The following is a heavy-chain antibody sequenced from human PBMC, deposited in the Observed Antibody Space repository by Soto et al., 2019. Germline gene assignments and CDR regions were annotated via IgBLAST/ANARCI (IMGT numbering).Heavy chain of an antibody. CDR1: GFTFNSYN. CDR3: AKSGDHAY. J-gene: IGHJ4*02. D-gene: IGHD2-21*01. CDR2: ISTSGTYK. Sequence: GGSLRLSCVASGFTFNSYNMNWVRQAAGKGLEWVSSISTSGTYKYYATSVEGRFTVSRDSAKKSLFLQMNNLGPDDTAVYYCAKSGDHAYLGQGTRVTVSS. V-gene: IGHV3-21*04.